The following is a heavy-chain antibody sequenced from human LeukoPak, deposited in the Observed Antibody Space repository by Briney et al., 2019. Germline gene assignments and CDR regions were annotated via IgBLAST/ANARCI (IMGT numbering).Heavy chain of an antibody. CDR1: GYTFTGYY. V-gene: IGHV1-2*04. CDR2: INPNSGGT. Sequence: ASVKVSCKASGYTFTGYYMHRVRQAPGQGLEWMGWINPNSGGTNYAQKFQGWVTMTRDTSISTAYMELSRLRSDDTAVYYCARELARGTNYYYYGMDVWGQGTTVTVSS. D-gene: IGHD3/OR15-3a*01. CDR3: ARELARGTNYYYYGMDV. J-gene: IGHJ6*02.